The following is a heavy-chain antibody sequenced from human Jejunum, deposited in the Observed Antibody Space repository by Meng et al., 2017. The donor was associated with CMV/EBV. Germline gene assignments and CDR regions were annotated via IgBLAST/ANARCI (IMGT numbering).Heavy chain of an antibody. CDR2: IYNGDNT. CDR3: AGGAVWLVYEY. CDR1: AFTVSSNY. Sequence: EAQQGGYGVGLSQTGGSLRLSCAASAFTVSSNYMNWVRQAPGKGLEWVSVIYNGDNTNYAESVRGRFTISRDNFKNTLYLQMNSLRAEDTAVYYCAGGAVWLVYEYWGQGTLVTVSS. V-gene: IGHV3-53*01. J-gene: IGHJ4*02. D-gene: IGHD5-12*01.